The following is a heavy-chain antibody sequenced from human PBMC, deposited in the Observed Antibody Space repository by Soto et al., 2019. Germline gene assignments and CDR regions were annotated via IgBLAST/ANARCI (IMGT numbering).Heavy chain of an antibody. CDR1: GGYVHSYY. D-gene: IGHD2-8*01. CDR3: ARARVRGVSPDYDF. J-gene: IGHJ4*02. V-gene: IGHV4-59*02. CDR2: IYYTGST. Sequence: PSETLSLTCRVSGGYVHSYYWSWLRQSPGRGLEWIAYIYYTGSTKYNPSLKSRATISLDTSKNEVYLKMTSVTAADTAVYYCARARVRGVSPDYDFWGQGTQVTVSS.